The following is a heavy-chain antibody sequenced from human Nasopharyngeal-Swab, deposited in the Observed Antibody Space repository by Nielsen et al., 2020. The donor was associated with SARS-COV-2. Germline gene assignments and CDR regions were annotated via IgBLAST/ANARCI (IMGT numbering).Heavy chain of an antibody. CDR1: GFSFSTYG. Sequence: GESLKISCAASGFSFSTYGMHWVRQSQVKGLEWLTNIWYDGSNKYYADSVKGRFTISRDNSKNTLSLQMNSLRAEDTAVYYCAKDLRGPYFFWGQGTLVTVSS. D-gene: IGHD2/OR15-2a*01. V-gene: IGHV3-33*06. CDR3: AKDLRGPYFF. J-gene: IGHJ4*02. CDR2: IWYDGSNK.